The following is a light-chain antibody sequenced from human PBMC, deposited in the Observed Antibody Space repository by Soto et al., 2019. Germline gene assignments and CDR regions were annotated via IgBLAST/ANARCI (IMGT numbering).Light chain of an antibody. J-gene: IGKJ4*01. CDR1: QDINNW. CDR3: QQCSNFPFT. V-gene: IGKV1-12*02. CDR2: AAS. Sequence: DIQMTQSPASVSASVGDRVTITCRASQDINNWLAWYQQKPGIAPKLVISAASTLESGVPSRFSGSGSGSDFTLTISSLQPEDFATYYCQQCSNFPFTFGGGTKVQSK.